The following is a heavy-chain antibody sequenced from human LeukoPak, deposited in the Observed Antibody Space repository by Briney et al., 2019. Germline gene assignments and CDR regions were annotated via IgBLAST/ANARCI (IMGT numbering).Heavy chain of an antibody. CDR3: ARGILYCSGGSCYGYFDY. V-gene: IGHV1-2*02. J-gene: IGHJ4*02. D-gene: IGHD2-15*01. CDR1: GYTFTGYH. CDR2: INPNSGGT. Sequence: ASVKVSCKASGYTFTGYHIHWVRQAPGQGLEWMGWINPNSGGTNYAQKFQGRVTMTRDTSISTAYMELSRLTSDDTAVYYCARGILYCSGGSCYGYFDYWGQGTLVTVSS.